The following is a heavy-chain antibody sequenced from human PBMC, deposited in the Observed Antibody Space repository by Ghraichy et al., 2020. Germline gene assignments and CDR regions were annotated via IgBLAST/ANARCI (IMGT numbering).Heavy chain of an antibody. V-gene: IGHV3-74*01. Sequence: GGSLRLSCAVSGFTFTDYWLHWVRQAPGKGLVWVSRIYTDVSTATYADSVKGRFTISRDNAKNTLYLQMNSLRADDTAVYYCATGAVTYYGTALDYWGQGNLVTVSS. J-gene: IGHJ4*02. CDR1: GFTFTDYW. CDR2: IYTDVSTA. D-gene: IGHD4-17*01. CDR3: ATGAVTYYGTALDY.